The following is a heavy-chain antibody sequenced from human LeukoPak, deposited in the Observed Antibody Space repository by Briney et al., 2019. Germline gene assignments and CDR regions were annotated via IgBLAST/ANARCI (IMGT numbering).Heavy chain of an antibody. CDR3: ARERHCSGGSCKPYYGMDV. CDR1: GGTFSSYA. D-gene: IGHD2-15*01. CDR2: IIPIFGTA. V-gene: IGHV1-69*13. Sequence: SVKVSCKASGGTFSSYAISWVRQAPGQGLEWMGGIIPIFGTANYAQKFQGRVTITADESTSTAYMELSSLRSEDTAVYYCARERHCSGGSCKPYYGMDVWGQGTTVTVSS. J-gene: IGHJ6*02.